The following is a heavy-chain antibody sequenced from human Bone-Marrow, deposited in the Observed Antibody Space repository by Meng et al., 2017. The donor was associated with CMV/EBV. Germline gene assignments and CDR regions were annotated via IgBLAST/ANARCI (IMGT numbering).Heavy chain of an antibody. CDR2: IYSGGST. D-gene: IGHD3-10*01. CDR3: AREADGSGYNWFDP. CDR1: GFTFSSYW. V-gene: IGHV3-53*01. J-gene: IGHJ5*02. Sequence: GGSLRLSCAASGFTFSSYWMSWVRQAPGKGLEWVSVIYSGGSTYCADSVKGRFTISRDNSKNTLYLQMNSLRAEDTAVYYCAREADGSGYNWFDPWGQGTLVTVSS.